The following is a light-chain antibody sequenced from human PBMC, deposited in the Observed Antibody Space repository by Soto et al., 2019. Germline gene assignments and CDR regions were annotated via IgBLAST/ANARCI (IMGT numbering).Light chain of an antibody. V-gene: IGLV1-44*01. CDR3: AAWDDSLNGPG. Sequence: QSVLTQPPSASGTPVQRVTISCSGSSSNIGSNTVNWYQQLPGTAPKLLIYSNNQRPSGVPDRFSGSKSGTSASLAISGLQSEDEADYYCAAWDDSLNGPGFGGGTQLTVL. CDR2: SNN. CDR1: SSNIGSNT. J-gene: IGLJ2*01.